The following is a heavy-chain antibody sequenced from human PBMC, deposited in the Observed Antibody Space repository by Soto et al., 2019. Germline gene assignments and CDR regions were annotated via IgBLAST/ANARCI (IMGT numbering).Heavy chain of an antibody. D-gene: IGHD3-10*01. CDR1: GYTFTSYY. CDR3: ARDYYGSGSHSVWFDP. CDR2: INPSGGST. Sequence: GASVKVSCKASGYTFTSYYMHWVRQAPGQGLEWMGIINPSGGSTSYAQKFQGRVTMTRDTSTSTVYMELSGLRSEYAAGYYCARDYYGSGSHSVWFDPWGQGTLVTVSS. J-gene: IGHJ5*02. V-gene: IGHV1-46*01.